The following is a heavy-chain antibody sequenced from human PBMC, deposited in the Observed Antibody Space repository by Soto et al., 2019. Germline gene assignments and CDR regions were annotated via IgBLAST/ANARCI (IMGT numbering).Heavy chain of an antibody. D-gene: IGHD6-25*01. V-gene: IGHV4-31*03. CDR2: IYYSGST. Sequence: PSETLSLTCTVSGGSISSGGYYWSWIRQHPGKGLEWIGYIYYSGSTYYNPSLKSRVTMSVDTSKNQFSLKLSSVTAADTAVYYCARDFTDSSGPTLGMGVWGQGTTVTVSS. CDR3: ARDFTDSSGPTLGMGV. CDR1: GGSISSGGYY. J-gene: IGHJ6*02.